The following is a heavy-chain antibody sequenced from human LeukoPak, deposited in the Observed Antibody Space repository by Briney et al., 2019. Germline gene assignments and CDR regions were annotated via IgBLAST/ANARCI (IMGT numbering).Heavy chain of an antibody. CDR2: IYPGDSDT. J-gene: IGHJ5*02. Sequence: GESLKISCKGSGYSFTSYWIGWVRQMPGKGLEWMGIIYPGDSDTRYSPSFQGQVTISADKSISTAYLQWSSLRASDTAMYYCARQQWLVKGWFDPWGQGTLVTVSS. D-gene: IGHD6-19*01. CDR1: GYSFTSYW. V-gene: IGHV5-51*01. CDR3: ARQQWLVKGWFDP.